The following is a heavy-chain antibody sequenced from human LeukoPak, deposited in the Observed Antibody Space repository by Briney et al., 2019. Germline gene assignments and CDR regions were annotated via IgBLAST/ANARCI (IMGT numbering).Heavy chain of an antibody. Sequence: SETLSLPCTVSGGSISSSSYYWGWIRQPPGKGLEWIGTIYYSGRTYYNPSLKSRVTISVDTSKNQFSLKLSSVTAADTAVYYCARAAELSYYYYYMDVWGKGTTVTVSS. D-gene: IGHD1-7*01. CDR2: IYYSGRT. CDR3: ARAAELSYYYYYMDV. J-gene: IGHJ6*03. CDR1: GGSISSSSYY. V-gene: IGHV4-39*07.